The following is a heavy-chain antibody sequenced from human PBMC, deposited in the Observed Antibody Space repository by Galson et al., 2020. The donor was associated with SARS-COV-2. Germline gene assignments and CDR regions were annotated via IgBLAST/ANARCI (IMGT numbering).Heavy chain of an antibody. D-gene: IGHD2-21*02. CDR2: ISSSSSYI. Sequence: NSGGSLRLSCAASGFTFSSYSMNWVRQAPGKGLEWVSSISSSSSYIYYADSVKGRFTISRDNAKNSLYLQMNSLRAEDPAVYYCARHPSDSRRYYYGMDVWGKGTTVTVSS. V-gene: IGHV3-21*01. CDR3: ARHPSDSRRYYYGMDV. J-gene: IGHJ6*04. CDR1: GFTFSSYS.